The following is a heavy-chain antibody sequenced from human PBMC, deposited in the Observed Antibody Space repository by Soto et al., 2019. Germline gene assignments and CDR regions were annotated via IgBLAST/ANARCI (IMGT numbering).Heavy chain of an antibody. D-gene: IGHD3-22*01. CDR1: GFTFSSYE. J-gene: IGHJ4*02. V-gene: IGHV3-48*03. Sequence: GGSLRLSCAASGFTFSSYEMNWVRQAPGKGLEWLSYISSSGNIIYYADSVKGRFTISRDNSKNTLFLQMDSLRPEDTAIYYCAGVRPGDNGYPFFDYWGQGTLVTVPQ. CDR3: AGVRPGDNGYPFFDY. CDR2: ISSSGNII.